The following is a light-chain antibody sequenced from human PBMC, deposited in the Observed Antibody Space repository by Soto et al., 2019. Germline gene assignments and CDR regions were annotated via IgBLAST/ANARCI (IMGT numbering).Light chain of an antibody. Sequence: QSVLTQPPSASGTPGQRVNISCSGSSSNIGSNYVYWYRQFPGTAPKLLIQRNNQRPSGVPARFSGSKSGTSASLAISGLRSEDEADYYCMSYIESTNTHWVLGGGTKLTVL. CDR3: MSYIESTNTHWV. J-gene: IGLJ3*02. CDR2: RNN. CDR1: SSNIGSNY. V-gene: IGLV1-47*01.